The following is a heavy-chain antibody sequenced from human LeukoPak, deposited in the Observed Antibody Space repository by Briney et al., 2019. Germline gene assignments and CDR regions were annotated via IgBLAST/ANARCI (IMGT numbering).Heavy chain of an antibody. D-gene: IGHD2-21*01. CDR1: GFTFSRYG. Sequence: PGGSLRLSCEASGFTFSRYGMSWGRHAPGKGLEWVSAIRGSGGSTYYADSVKGRFTISRDNSKNTLYLQMNSLRAEDTAVYYCARGYCGGGACLVPAHHFDYWGPGTLVTVSS. CDR3: ARGYCGGGACLVPAHHFDY. J-gene: IGHJ4*02. V-gene: IGHV3-23*01. CDR2: IRGSGGST.